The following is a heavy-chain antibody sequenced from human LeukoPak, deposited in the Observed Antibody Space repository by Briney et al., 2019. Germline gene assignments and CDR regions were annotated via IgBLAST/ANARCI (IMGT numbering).Heavy chain of an antibody. D-gene: IGHD1-26*01. CDR2: ISSSSSYI. CDR1: GFTFSANS. CDR3: ARDSGSYSC. V-gene: IGHV3-21*01. J-gene: IGHJ4*02. Sequence: GGSLRLSCAASGFTFSANSMNWVRQAPGKGLEWVSSISSSSSYINYADSVKGRFTISRDNAKNSLYLQMNSLRAEDMAVYYCARDSGSYSCWGQGTLVTVSS.